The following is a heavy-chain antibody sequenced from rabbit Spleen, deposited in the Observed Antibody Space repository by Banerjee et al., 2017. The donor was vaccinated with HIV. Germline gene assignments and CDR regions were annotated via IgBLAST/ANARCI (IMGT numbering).Heavy chain of an antibody. V-gene: IGHV1S40*01. D-gene: IGHD8-1*01. CDR1: GFSFSSSYC. Sequence: QSLEESGGDLVKPGASLTLTCTASGFSFSSSYCVCWVRQAPGKGLEWIACIYTGSSVVTYYASWAKGRFTVSKTSSTTVTLQMTSLTAADTATYFCARDGAGGSYFALWGPGTLVTVS. CDR2: IYTGSSVVT. J-gene: IGHJ4*01. CDR3: ARDGAGGSYFAL.